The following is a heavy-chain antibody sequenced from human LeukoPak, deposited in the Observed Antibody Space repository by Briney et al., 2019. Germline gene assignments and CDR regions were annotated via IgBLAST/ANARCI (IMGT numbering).Heavy chain of an antibody. V-gene: IGHV4-34*01. CDR2: INHSGSA. J-gene: IGHJ5*02. CDR1: GGSLSGSY. D-gene: IGHD2-2*02. Sequence: SETLSLTCAVYGGSLSGSYWSWIRQPPGKGLEWIGEINHSGSANYNPSLKSRVTMSVDTSKNQFSLKLSSVTAADTAVYYCARDDPIVVVPAAILGFYNWFDPWGQGTLVTVSS. CDR3: ARDDPIVVVPAAILGFYNWFDP.